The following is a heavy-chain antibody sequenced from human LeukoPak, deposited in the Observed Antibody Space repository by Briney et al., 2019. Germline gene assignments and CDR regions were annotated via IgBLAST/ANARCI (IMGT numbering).Heavy chain of an antibody. J-gene: IGHJ5*02. D-gene: IGHD2-15*01. CDR1: GYRFSDFW. V-gene: IGHV5-51*01. Sequence: GESLKISCKGSGYRFSDFWIDWVRQMPGRGLEWMGVIYPGNSNTAYSPSFQGQVTISADKSISTAYLQWSSLKASDTAMYYCARQEYCSGGSCYTWFDPWGQGTLVTVSS. CDR3: ARQEYCSGGSCYTWFDP. CDR2: IYPGNSNT.